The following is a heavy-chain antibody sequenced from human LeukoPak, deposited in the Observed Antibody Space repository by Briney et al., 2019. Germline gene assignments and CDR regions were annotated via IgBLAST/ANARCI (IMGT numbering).Heavy chain of an antibody. D-gene: IGHD3-10*01. CDR2: ISSSGSTI. V-gene: IGHV3-48*03. Sequence: GGSLRLSCAASGFTFSSYEMNWVRQAPGKGLEGVSYISSSGSTIYYADSVKGRFTISRDNAKNSLYLQMNSLRAEDTAVYYCARVPRITMVRGVFDYWGQGTLVTVSS. CDR3: ARVPRITMVRGVFDY. J-gene: IGHJ4*02. CDR1: GFTFSSYE.